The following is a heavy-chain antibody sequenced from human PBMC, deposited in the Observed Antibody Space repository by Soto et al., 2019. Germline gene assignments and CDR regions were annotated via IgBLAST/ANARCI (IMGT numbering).Heavy chain of an antibody. CDR3: AREHGPRRTFYVWGMDV. V-gene: IGHV1-69*01. D-gene: IGHD3-16*01. CDR2: IIPICGTA. CDR1: GGTFSSYA. J-gene: IGHJ6*02. Sequence: QVQLVQSGAEVKKPGSSVKVSCKASGGTFSSYAISWVRQAPGQGLEWMWGIIPICGTANYAQKFQGRVTITGDESQSTDYVHLRRLGCEDTAVYYCAREHGPRRTFYVWGMDVWGQGTTVTVSS.